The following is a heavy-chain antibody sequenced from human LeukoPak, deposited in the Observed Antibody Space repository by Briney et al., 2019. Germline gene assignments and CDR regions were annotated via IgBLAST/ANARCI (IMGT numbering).Heavy chain of an antibody. Sequence: GGSLRLSCAASGFTLSDHYMDWVRQAPGKGLEWVGRTGNRGNSYTTEYAASVKGRFTISRDDSKNSLYLQMNSLKAEDTAVYYCTSLSGYSGYDPLYYSGQGTLVTVSS. CDR3: TSLSGYSGYDPLYY. CDR2: TGNRGNSYTT. J-gene: IGHJ4*02. V-gene: IGHV3-72*01. CDR1: GFTLSDHY. D-gene: IGHD5-12*01.